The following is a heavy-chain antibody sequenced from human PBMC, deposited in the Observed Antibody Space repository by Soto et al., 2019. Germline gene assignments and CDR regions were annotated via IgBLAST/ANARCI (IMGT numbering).Heavy chain of an antibody. CDR3: AKGKGIVKSWGIVATWYYYYYGMDV. J-gene: IGHJ6*02. V-gene: IGHV3-9*01. Sequence: GGSLRLSCAASGFTFDDYAMHWVRQAPGKGLEWVSGISWNSGSIGYADSVKGRFTISRDNAKNSLYLQMNSLRAEDTALYYCAKGKGIVKSWGIVATWYYYYYGMDVWGQGTTVTVSS. D-gene: IGHD5-12*01. CDR2: ISWNSGSI. CDR1: GFTFDDYA.